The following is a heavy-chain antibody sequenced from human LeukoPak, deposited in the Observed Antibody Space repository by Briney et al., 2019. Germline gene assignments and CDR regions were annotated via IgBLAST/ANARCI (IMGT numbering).Heavy chain of an antibody. CDR1: DYSISNGYY. CDR2: IYHSGNT. CDR3: AREGYSSGWWGAHYFDY. J-gene: IGHJ4*02. Sequence: SETLSLTCSVSDYSISNGYYWGWVRQPPGKGLEWIGTIYHSGNTYYNPSLWSRVTISVDTSKNQFSLSLRSLTAADTAVYYCAREGYSSGWWGAHYFDYWGQGTLVTVSS. V-gene: IGHV4-38-2*02. D-gene: IGHD6-19*01.